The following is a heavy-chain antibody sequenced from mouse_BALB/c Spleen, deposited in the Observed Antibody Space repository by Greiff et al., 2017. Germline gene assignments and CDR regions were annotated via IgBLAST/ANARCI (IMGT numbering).Heavy chain of an antibody. CDR1: GFTFTDYY. J-gene: IGHJ2*01. V-gene: IGHV7-3*02. CDR3: AGDYALDY. Sequence: EVQLVESGGGLVQPGGSLRLSCATSGFTFTDYYMSWVRQPPGKALEWLGFIRNTANGYTTEYSASVKGRFTISRDNSQSILYLQMNTLRAEDSATYYCAGDYALDYWGQGTTLTVSS. CDR2: IRNTANGYTT. D-gene: IGHD1-1*01.